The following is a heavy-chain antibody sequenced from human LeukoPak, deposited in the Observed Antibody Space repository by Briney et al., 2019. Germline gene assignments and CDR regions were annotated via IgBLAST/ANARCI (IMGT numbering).Heavy chain of an antibody. Sequence: ASVKVSCKASGGTFSSYASSWVRQAPGQGLEWMGGIIPIFGTANYAQKFQGRVTITADESTSTAYMELSSLRSEDTAVYYCARRGIAGTWFDPWGQGTLVTVSS. D-gene: IGHD6-13*01. CDR1: GGTFSSYA. V-gene: IGHV1-69*13. J-gene: IGHJ5*02. CDR3: ARRGIAGTWFDP. CDR2: IIPIFGTA.